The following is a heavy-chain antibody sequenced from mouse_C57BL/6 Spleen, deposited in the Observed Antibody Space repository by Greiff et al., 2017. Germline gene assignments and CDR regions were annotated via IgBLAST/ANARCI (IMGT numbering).Heavy chain of an antibody. J-gene: IGHJ4*01. D-gene: IGHD4-1*01. CDR1: GFTFSDYG. CDR3: ARTGPFYAMDY. Sequence: EVQRVESGGGLVKPGGSLKLSCAASGFTFSDYGMHWVRQAPETGLEWVAYISSGSSTIYYADTVQGRFTISRDNAKNTLFLQMTSLRSEDTAMYYCARTGPFYAMDYWGQGTSVTVSS. CDR2: ISSGSSTI. V-gene: IGHV5-17*01.